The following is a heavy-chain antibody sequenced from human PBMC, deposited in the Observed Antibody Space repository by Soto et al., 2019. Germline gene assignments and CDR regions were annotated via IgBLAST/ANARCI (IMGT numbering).Heavy chain of an antibody. CDR2: IWNDGSNE. CDR3: ARDQTDSGGYSDS. D-gene: IGHD3-22*01. V-gene: IGHV3-33*01. CDR1: GFNFSSYG. J-gene: IGHJ4*02. Sequence: GGSLRLSCEASGFNFSSYGIHWVRQAPGKGLGWVAIIWNDGSNEYYADSVKGRFTISRDNSKNTVYLQVSKLRAEDTAVYFCARDQTDSGGYSDSWGQGTLVTVSS.